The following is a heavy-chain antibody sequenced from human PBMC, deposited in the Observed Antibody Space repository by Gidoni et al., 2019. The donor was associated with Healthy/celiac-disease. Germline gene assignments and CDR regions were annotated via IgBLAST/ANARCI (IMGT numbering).Heavy chain of an antibody. D-gene: IGHD3-10*01. CDR2: IWYDGSNK. CDR1: SYG. Sequence: SYGMHWVRQAPGKGLEWVAVIWYDGSNKYYADSVKGRFTISRANSKNTLYLQMNSLRAEDTAVYYCARDSLMVRGRDYYYGMDVWGQGTTVTVSS. J-gene: IGHJ6*02. V-gene: IGHV3-33*01. CDR3: ARDSLMVRGRDYYYGMDV.